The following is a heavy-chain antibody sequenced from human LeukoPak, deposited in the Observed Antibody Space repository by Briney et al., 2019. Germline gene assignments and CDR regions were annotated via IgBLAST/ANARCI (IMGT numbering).Heavy chain of an antibody. CDR1: GGSISSNTW. Sequence: SETLSLTCAVSGGSISSNTWWSWVRQPPGQGLEWIGYIYYSGSTYYNPSLKSRVTISVDTSKNQFSLKLSSVTAADTAVYYCARRGQDAFDIWGQGTMVTVSS. J-gene: IGHJ3*02. V-gene: IGHV4-30-4*01. D-gene: IGHD3-10*01. CDR3: ARRGQDAFDI. CDR2: IYYSGST.